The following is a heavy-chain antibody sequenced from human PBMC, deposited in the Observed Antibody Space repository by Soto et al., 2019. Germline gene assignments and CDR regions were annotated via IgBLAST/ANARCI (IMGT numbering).Heavy chain of an antibody. CDR2: ISPYNGDT. CDR1: GYTFTSYG. J-gene: IGHJ5*02. V-gene: IGHV1-18*03. Sequence: QVQLVQSGTEVKKPGASVKVSCKTSGYTFTSYGISWVRQAPGQGLEWMGLISPYNGDTIYARKFQGRVIVTADTATSTVYMELRSLRSDDMAVYYCVRDASSGYRGWWDPWGQGTLVTVSS. CDR3: VRDASSGYRGWWDP. D-gene: IGHD5-18*01.